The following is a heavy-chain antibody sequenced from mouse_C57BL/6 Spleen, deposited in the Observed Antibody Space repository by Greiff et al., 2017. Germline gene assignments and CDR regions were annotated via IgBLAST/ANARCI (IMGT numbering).Heavy chain of an antibody. D-gene: IGHD2-4*01. CDR2: INPSSGYT. V-gene: IGHV1-7*01. CDR3: ARSEDYDGSWFAY. Sequence: QVQLQQSGAELAKPGASVKLSCKASGYTFTSYWMHWVKQRPGQGLEWIGYINPSSGYTKYNQKFKDKATLTADESSSTAYMQLSSLTYEDSAVYYCARSEDYDGSWFAYWGQGTLVTVSA. CDR1: GYTFTSYW. J-gene: IGHJ3*01.